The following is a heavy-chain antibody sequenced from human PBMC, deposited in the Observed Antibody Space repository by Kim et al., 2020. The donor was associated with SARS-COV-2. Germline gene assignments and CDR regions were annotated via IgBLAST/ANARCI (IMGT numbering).Heavy chain of an antibody. Sequence: SETLSLTCTVSGGSISSGGYYWSWIRQHPGKGLEWIGYIYYSGSTYYNPSLKSRVTISVDTSKNQFSLKLSSVTAADTAVYYCAREGSSAQGWFDPWGQGTLVTVSS. J-gene: IGHJ5*02. CDR1: GGSISSGGYY. D-gene: IGHD6-25*01. CDR3: AREGSSAQGWFDP. CDR2: IYYSGST. V-gene: IGHV4-31*03.